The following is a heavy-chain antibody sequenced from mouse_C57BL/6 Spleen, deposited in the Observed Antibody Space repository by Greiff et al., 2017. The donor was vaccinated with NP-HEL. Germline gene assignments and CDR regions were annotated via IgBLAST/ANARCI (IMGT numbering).Heavy chain of an antibody. CDR3: ARNYGSSYFDY. CDR1: GYTFTSYW. D-gene: IGHD1-1*01. CDR2: IDPSDSYT. J-gene: IGHJ2*01. V-gene: IGHV1-50*01. Sequence: VQLQQPGAELVKPGASVKLSCKASGYTFTSYWMQWVKQRPGQGLEWIGEIDPSDSYTNYNQKFKGKATWTVDTSSSTAYMQLSSLTSEDSAVYYCARNYGSSYFDYWGQGTTLTVSS.